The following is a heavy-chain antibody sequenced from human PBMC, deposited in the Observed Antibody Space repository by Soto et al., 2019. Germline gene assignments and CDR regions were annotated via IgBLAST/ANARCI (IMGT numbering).Heavy chain of an antibody. Sequence: ASVKVSCKASGGTFSSYAISWVRQAPGQGLEWMGGIIPIFGTANYAQKFQGRVTITADESTSTAYMELSSLRSEDTAVYYCARAIQPQTPGFDPWGQGTLVTVSS. CDR1: GGTFSSYA. J-gene: IGHJ5*02. CDR3: ARAIQPQTPGFDP. V-gene: IGHV1-69*13. CDR2: IIPIFGTA. D-gene: IGHD2-2*02.